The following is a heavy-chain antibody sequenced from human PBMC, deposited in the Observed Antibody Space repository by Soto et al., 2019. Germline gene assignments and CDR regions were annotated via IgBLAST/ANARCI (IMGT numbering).Heavy chain of an antibody. V-gene: IGHV1-3*01. J-gene: IGHJ6*02. D-gene: IGHD6-13*01. Sequence: ASVKVSCKASGYTFTSYGMNWVLQSPLRGLEWMGWINPGNGNTKYSQKFQGRVTITADESTSTAYMELSSLRSEDTAVYYCARGRYSSSWLGYYYGMDVWGQGTTVTVSS. CDR3: ARGRYSSSWLGYYYGMDV. CDR1: GYTFTSYG. CDR2: INPGNGNT.